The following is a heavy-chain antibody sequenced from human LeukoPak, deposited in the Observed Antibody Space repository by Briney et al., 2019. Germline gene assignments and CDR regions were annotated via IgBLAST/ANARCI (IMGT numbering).Heavy chain of an antibody. Sequence: GASVKVSCKASGYTFTSYAMNWVRQAPGQGLEWMGWINTNTGNPTYAQGFTGRFVFSLDTSVSTAYLQISSLKAEDTAVYYCARYHCSGGSCYGDYWGQGTLVTVSS. CDR1: GYTFTSYA. CDR3: ARYHCSGGSCYGDY. V-gene: IGHV7-4-1*02. D-gene: IGHD2-15*01. CDR2: INTNTGNP. J-gene: IGHJ4*02.